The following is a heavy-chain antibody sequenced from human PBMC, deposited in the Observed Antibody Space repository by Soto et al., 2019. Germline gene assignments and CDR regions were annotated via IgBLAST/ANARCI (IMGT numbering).Heavy chain of an antibody. CDR3: ARLGNSTY. CDR2: INPGVGNT. CDR1: GYTFTGYY. J-gene: IGHJ4*02. D-gene: IGHD4-4*01. Sequence: GASVKVSSKAPGYTFTGYYMPWVRQAPGQGLEWMGMINPGVGNTNYSQNFQDRVTLTRDTSTSTVYMELSSLKSEDTAIYYCARLGNSTYWGQGTLVTVSS. V-gene: IGHV1-46*01.